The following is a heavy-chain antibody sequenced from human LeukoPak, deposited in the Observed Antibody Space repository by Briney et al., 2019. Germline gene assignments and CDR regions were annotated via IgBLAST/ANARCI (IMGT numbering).Heavy chain of an antibody. Sequence: ASVKVSCKASGGTFSSYAISWVRQAPGQGLEWMGGIIPIFGTANYAQKFQGRVTITTDESTSTAYMELSSLRSEDTAWYSWARGAVLGYFVWLPPDYWGEGTLVTVSS. J-gene: IGHJ4*02. CDR3: ARGAVLGYFVWLPPDY. D-gene: IGHD3-9*01. CDR2: IIPIFGTA. CDR1: GGTFSSYA. V-gene: IGHV1-69*05.